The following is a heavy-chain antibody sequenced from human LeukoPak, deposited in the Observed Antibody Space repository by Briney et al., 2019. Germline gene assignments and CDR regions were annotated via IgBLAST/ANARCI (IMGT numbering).Heavy chain of an antibody. V-gene: IGHV3-15*01. D-gene: IGHD2-2*02. J-gene: IGHJ5*02. CDR2: IKSKTDGGTT. CDR3: TTSLSHLLYGRAGWFDP. Sequence: GGSLRLSYAASGFTFSNAWMSWVSQAPGKGVEWVGRIKSKTDGGTTDYAARGKGRFTIAREESKKKMYVQMNRQKTRDTDRCYFTTSLSHLLYGRAGWFDPWGQGTLVTVSS. CDR1: GFTFSNAW.